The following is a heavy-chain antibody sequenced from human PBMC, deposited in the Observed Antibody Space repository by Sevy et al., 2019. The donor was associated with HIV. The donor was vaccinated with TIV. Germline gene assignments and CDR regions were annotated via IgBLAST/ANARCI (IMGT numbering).Heavy chain of an antibody. D-gene: IGHD3-16*01. Sequence: ASVKVSCKASGGTFSSYAISWVRQAPGQGLEWMGGIIPIFGTANYAQKFQGRVTVTADESTSTAYMELSSLRSEDTAVYYCASQKRGSGFDYWGQGTLVTVSS. J-gene: IGHJ4*02. CDR3: ASQKRGSGFDY. CDR2: IIPIFGTA. CDR1: GGTFSSYA. V-gene: IGHV1-69*13.